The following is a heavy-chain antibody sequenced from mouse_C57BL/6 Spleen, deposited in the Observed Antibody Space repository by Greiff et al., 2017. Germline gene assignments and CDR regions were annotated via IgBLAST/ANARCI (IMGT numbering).Heavy chain of an antibody. V-gene: IGHV5-6*02. CDR2: IRSGGSYT. D-gene: IGHD1-1*02. Sequence: VKLVESGGDLVKPGGSLKLSCAASGFTFSSSGLSWVRQTPDKRLEWVATIRSGGSYTCYPDRVQGRFTISRDNAKNTLYLQKGSLKSADTSMYYCERQVDGPQAWFAYWGQGTLVTVSA. CDR3: ERQVDGPQAWFAY. J-gene: IGHJ3*01. CDR1: GFTFSSSG.